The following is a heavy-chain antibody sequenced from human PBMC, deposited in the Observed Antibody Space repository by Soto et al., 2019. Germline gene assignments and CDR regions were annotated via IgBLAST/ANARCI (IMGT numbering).Heavy chain of an antibody. CDR1: GFSLSTSGVG. CDR2: IYWDDDK. J-gene: IGHJ4*02. D-gene: IGHD4-17*01. CDR3: AHMYGDYALVDY. V-gene: IGHV2-5*02. Sequence: QITLKESGPTLVKPTQTLTLTCTFSGFSLSTSGVGVGWIRQPPGKALEWLALIYWDDDKRYSPSLKSRLTITKDTSKNQVVLTMTNMDPVDTATYFCAHMYGDYALVDYWGQGTLVTVSS.